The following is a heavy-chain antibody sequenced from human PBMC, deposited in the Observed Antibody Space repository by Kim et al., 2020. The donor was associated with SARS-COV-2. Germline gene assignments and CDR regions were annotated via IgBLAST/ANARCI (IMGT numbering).Heavy chain of an antibody. CDR2: T. J-gene: IGHJ4*02. D-gene: IGHD3-10*01. Sequence: THYNPSLKSRVTISIDTSKNHFSLKLSSVTAADTAVYYCAREGGSGSYPNWGQGTLVTVSS. V-gene: IGHV4-34*01. CDR3: AREGGSGSYPN.